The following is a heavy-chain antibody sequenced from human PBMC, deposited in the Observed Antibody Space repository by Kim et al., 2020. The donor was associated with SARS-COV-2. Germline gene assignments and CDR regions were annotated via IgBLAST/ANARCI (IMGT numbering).Heavy chain of an antibody. V-gene: IGHV4-39*01. D-gene: IGHD6-19*01. J-gene: IGHJ6*02. CDR3: ARHPPLGQWLHYYGMDV. CDR2: IYYSGST. CDR1: GGSISSSSYY. Sequence: SETLSLTCTVSGGSISSSSYYWGWIRQPPGKGLEWIGSIYYSGSTYYNPSLKSRVTISVDTSKNQFSLKLSSVTAADTAVYYCARHPPLGQWLHYYGMDVWGQGTTVTVSS.